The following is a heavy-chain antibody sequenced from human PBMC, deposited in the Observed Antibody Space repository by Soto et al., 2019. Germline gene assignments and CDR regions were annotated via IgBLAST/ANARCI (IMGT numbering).Heavy chain of an antibody. CDR1: GFTLSDHY. CDR2: TRNKANSYTT. J-gene: IGHJ3*01. V-gene: IGHV3-72*01. D-gene: IGHD6-13*01. CDR3: AKSGRDSSTWCDGAFAV. Sequence: EVQLVESGGGLVQPGGSLRLFCAASGFTLSDHYMDWVRQAPGKGLDWVGLTRNKANSYTTEYAASVKGRFTISRDNSKNSLYLQMNKLKTEDTAVYYCAKSGRDSSTWCDGAFAVWGQGTVVTVAS.